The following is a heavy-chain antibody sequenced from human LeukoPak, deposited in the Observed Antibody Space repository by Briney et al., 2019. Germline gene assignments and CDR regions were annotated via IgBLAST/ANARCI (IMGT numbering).Heavy chain of an antibody. CDR2: ISSSSTI. J-gene: IGHJ6*02. V-gene: IGHV3-48*04. D-gene: IGHD3-16*01. Sequence: GGSLRLSCAASGFTFSSYSMNWVRQAPGKGLEWVSYISSSSTIYYADSVRGRFTISRDNAKNSLYLQMNSLRVEDTAVYYCARDVLIPGGTGSMDVWGQGTTVTVSS. CDR3: ARDVLIPGGTGSMDV. CDR1: GFTFSSYS.